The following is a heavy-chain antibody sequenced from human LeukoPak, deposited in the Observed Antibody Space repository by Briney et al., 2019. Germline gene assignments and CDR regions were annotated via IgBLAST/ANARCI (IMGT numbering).Heavy chain of an antibody. CDR2: IFYSGST. CDR3: ARASVYYYMDV. J-gene: IGHJ6*03. V-gene: IGHV4-39*07. CDR1: GGSISSSSYY. Sequence: PSETLSLTCTVSGGSISSSSYYWGWIRQPPGKGLEWIGYIFYSGSTYYNPSLKSRVTISVDTSKNQFSLKLSSVTAADTAVYYRARASVYYYMDVWGKGTTVTVSS.